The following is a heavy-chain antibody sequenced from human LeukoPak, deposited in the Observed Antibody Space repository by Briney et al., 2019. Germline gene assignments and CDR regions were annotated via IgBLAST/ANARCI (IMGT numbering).Heavy chain of an antibody. Sequence: SETLSLTCTVSGDSISSYYWSWIRQPPGKGLEWIGYIYYSGSTNYNPSLKSRVTISVDTSKNQFSLKLSSVTAADTAVYYCARDGYINGTDYWGQGTLVTVSS. CDR2: IYYSGST. J-gene: IGHJ4*02. CDR3: ARDGYINGTDY. CDR1: GDSISSYY. D-gene: IGHD5-18*01. V-gene: IGHV4-59*01.